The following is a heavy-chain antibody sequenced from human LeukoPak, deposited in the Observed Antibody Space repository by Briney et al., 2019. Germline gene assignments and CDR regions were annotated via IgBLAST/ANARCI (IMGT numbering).Heavy chain of an antibody. D-gene: IGHD4-17*01. Sequence: KPSETLSLTCTVSGGSISSYYWSWIRQPPGKGLEWIGYIYYSGSTNYNPSLKSRVTISVDTSKNQFSLKLSSVTAAGTAVYYCAREGEDGDYTFDHWGQGTLVTVSS. J-gene: IGHJ4*02. CDR3: AREGEDGDYTFDH. CDR1: GGSISSYY. V-gene: IGHV4-59*01. CDR2: IYYSGST.